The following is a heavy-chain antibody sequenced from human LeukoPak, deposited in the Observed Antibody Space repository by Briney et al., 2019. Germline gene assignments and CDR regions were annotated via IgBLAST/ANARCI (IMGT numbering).Heavy chain of an antibody. D-gene: IGHD3-16*01. CDR1: GGSISSSSYY. J-gene: IGHJ4*02. CDR3: ATNLQGVDY. CDR2: IYYSGST. Sequence: SETLSLTCTVSGGSISSSSYYWGWIRQPPGKGLEWIGNIYYSGSTYYNPFLRSRVTISVDTSKNQFSLKLSSVTAADTAVYFCATNLQGVDYWGQGPLVTVSS. V-gene: IGHV4-39*07.